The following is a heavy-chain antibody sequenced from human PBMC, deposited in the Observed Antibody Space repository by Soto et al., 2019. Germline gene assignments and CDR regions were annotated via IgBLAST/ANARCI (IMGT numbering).Heavy chain of an antibody. CDR1: GGTFSSYA. V-gene: IGHV1-69*13. CDR2: IIPIFGTA. J-gene: IGHJ6*02. Sequence: SVKVSCKASGGTFSSYAISWVRQAPGQGLEWMGGIIPIFGTANYAQKFQGRVTITADESTSTAYMELSSLRSEDTAVYYCARGNCSSTSCHHPRLYYYYGMDVWGQGTTVTVSS. CDR3: ARGNCSSTSCHHPRLYYYYGMDV. D-gene: IGHD2-2*01.